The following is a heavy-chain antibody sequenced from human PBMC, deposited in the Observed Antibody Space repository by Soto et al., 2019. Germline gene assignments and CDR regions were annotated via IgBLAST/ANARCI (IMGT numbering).Heavy chain of an antibody. J-gene: IGHJ4*02. Sequence: GSLRLSCAASGFTFRDYYMSWIRQAPGKGLEWVSYISSSGSTICYADSVKGRFTISRDNAKNSLYLQMNSLRAEDTAVYYCARVPGGLARPRYYFDYWGQGTLVTVSS. CDR1: GFTFRDYY. CDR3: ARVPGGLARPRYYFDY. D-gene: IGHD3-3*02. V-gene: IGHV3-11*01. CDR2: ISSSGSTI.